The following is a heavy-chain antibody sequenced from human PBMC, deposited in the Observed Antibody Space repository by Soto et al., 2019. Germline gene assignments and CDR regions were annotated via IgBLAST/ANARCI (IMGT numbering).Heavy chain of an antibody. CDR1: GFSFSGYW. J-gene: IGHJ4*02. Sequence: EVQLVESGGGLVQPGGSLRLSCATSGFSFSGYWIHWVRQAPGKGLVWVSHINGDGSSTNYADSVKGRFTISRDYAKNTLYPQMNSLRVEDTAVYYCARGGAYIYGPQYDWGQGTLVTVSS. CDR3: ARGGAYIYGPQYD. V-gene: IGHV3-74*01. CDR2: INGDGSST. D-gene: IGHD5-18*01.